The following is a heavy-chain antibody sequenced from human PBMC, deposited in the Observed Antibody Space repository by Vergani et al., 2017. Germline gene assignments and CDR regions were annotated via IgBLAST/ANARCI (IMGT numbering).Heavy chain of an antibody. CDR1: GGTFSSYA. Sequence: QVQLVQSGAEVKKPGSSVKVSCKASGGTFSSYAISWVRQAPGQGLEWMGGIIPIFGTANYAQKFQGRVTITADESTRTAYMELSSLRSEDTAVYYCARKDVSSSETGWYYYYYYMDVWGKGTTVTVSS. D-gene: IGHD6-13*01. J-gene: IGHJ6*03. CDR3: ARKDVSSSETGWYYYYYYMDV. V-gene: IGHV1-69*01. CDR2: IIPIFGTA.